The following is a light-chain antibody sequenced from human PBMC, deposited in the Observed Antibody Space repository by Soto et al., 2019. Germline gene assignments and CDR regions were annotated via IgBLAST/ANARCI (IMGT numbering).Light chain of an antibody. Sequence: EIVLTQSPATLSLSPGERATLSCRASQSVSSYFAWYQQKPGQAPRLLIYDASNRATGIPARFSGSGSGTDFSLTISSLGPEDFAVYYCQQRSNWPMYTFGQGTKLEIK. CDR1: QSVSSY. CDR2: DAS. CDR3: QQRSNWPMYT. V-gene: IGKV3-11*01. J-gene: IGKJ2*01.